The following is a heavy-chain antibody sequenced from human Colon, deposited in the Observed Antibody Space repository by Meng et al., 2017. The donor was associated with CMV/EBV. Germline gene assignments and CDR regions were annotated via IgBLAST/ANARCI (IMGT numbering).Heavy chain of an antibody. Sequence: GESLKISCAASGFTFVSYWMSWVRQAPGKGLEWVASIKHDGSEQYYVDSVKGRFTISRDTARNSLYLQMSSLSAEDTAVYYCVRDNARVQGNIPILVVPQGFDYWGQGTVVTVSS. J-gene: IGHJ4*02. V-gene: IGHV3-7*01. D-gene: IGHD3-22*01. CDR3: VRDNARVQGNIPILVVPQGFDY. CDR2: IKHDGSEQ. CDR1: GFTFVSYW.